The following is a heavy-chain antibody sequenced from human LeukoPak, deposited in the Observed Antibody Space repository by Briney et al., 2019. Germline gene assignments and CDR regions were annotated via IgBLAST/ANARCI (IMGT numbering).Heavy chain of an antibody. CDR3: ASNPHGSGSYDY. Sequence: VASVKVSCKASGYTFTSYDINWVRQATGQGLEWMGWMNPNSGNTGYAQKFQGRVTMTRNTSISTAYMELSSLRSEDTAVYYCASNPHGSGSYDYWGQGTLVTVSS. D-gene: IGHD3-10*01. CDR2: MNPNSGNT. V-gene: IGHV1-8*01. CDR1: GYTFTSYD. J-gene: IGHJ4*02.